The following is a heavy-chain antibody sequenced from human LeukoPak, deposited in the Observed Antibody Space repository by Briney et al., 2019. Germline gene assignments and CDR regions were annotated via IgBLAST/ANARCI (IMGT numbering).Heavy chain of an antibody. J-gene: IGHJ4*02. CDR2: IKHDGSEK. CDR1: GFIFTGYF. CDR3: ATDRGWRTSGYYLYYFEY. Sequence: GGSLRLSCAASGFIFTGYFMSWVRQAPGKGLEWVASIKHDGSEKYYVDSVRGRFTISRDNTKNLLYLQMSSLRAEDTAVYYCATDRGWRTSGYYLYYFEYWGQGTLVTVSS. V-gene: IGHV3-7*01. D-gene: IGHD3-3*01.